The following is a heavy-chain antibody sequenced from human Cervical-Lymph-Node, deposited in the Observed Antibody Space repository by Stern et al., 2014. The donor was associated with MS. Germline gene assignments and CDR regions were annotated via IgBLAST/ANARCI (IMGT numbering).Heavy chain of an antibody. CDR3: ARHCSSSSCYRYYGMDV. CDR1: GFTSSAYG. J-gene: IGHJ6*02. Sequence: EVQLVQSGGGLLKPGGSLRLSCAASGFTSSAYGMHWVRQAPGKGLEWVSFISSSGSNKYYADSVKGRLTISRDNVKNSLYLQMNSLRAEDTGIYYCARHCSSSSCYRYYGMDVWGQGTTVTVSS. V-gene: IGHV3-21*01. CDR2: ISSSGSNK. D-gene: IGHD2-2*01.